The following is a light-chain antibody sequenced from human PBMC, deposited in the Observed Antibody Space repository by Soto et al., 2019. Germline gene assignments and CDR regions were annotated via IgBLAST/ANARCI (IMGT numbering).Light chain of an antibody. J-gene: IGLJ1*01. CDR2: EVS. V-gene: IGLV2-18*02. CDR1: SSDVGSYNR. CDR3: SSYTSSSTYV. Sequence: CVLTQPPSVSGSPGQSVAISCTGTSSDVGSYNRVSWYQQPPGTAPKAMIYEVSNRPSGVPDRFSGFKSGNTASLTISGLQAEDEADYYCSSYTSSSTYVFGTGTKVTVL.